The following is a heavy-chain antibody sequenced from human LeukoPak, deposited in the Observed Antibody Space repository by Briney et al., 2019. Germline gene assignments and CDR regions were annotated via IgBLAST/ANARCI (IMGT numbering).Heavy chain of an antibody. D-gene: IGHD4-23*01. CDR3: ARDGNGGNSWGWFDP. CDR2: IYFTGFT. J-gene: IGHJ5*02. CDR1: DGSISDSY. V-gene: IGHV4-59*01. Sequence: SETLSLTCTVTDGSISDSYWSWIRQSPGKGLEWIGYIYFTGFTHYNPSLKSRVTMSVDMSKKQFSLNLNSVTAADTAVYYCARDGNGGNSWGWFDPWGQGTLVTVSA.